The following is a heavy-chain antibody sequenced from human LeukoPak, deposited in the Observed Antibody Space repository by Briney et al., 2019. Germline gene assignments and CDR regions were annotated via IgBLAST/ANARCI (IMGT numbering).Heavy chain of an antibody. CDR2: IYPGDSDT. CDR3: ATGYYSHYFDY. J-gene: IGHJ4*02. D-gene: IGHD3-22*01. V-gene: IGHV5-51*01. Sequence: GESLQISCKGSGYSFTSYWIGWVRQMPGKGLEWMGIIYPGDSDTKYSPSFRGQVTISADKSISTAYLQWSSLKASDTAMYYCATGYYSHYFDYCGQGTLVTVSS. CDR1: GYSFTSYW.